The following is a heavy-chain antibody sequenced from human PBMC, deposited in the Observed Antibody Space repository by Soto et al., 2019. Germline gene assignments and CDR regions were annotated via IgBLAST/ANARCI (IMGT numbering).Heavy chain of an antibody. V-gene: IGHV3-53*01. D-gene: IGHD4-17*01. CDR1: GITFTNYG. CDR3: ARVTSRYGDYGYY. J-gene: IGHJ4*02. CDR2: IYSGGST. Sequence: PGGSLRLSCAASGITFTNYGFNWVRQASGKGLEWVSFIYSGGSTYYADSVKGRFTISRDNSKNTLYLQMNSLRAEDTAVYYCARVTSRYGDYGYYWGQGTLVTVXS.